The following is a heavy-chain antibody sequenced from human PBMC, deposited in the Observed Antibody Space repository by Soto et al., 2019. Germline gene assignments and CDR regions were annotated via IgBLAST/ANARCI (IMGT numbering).Heavy chain of an antibody. Sequence: QVQLQESGPGLVKPSETLSLTCSVSGGSITSGSYYWSWIRQPPGKGLEWIGYIYSRGGTSYNPSLKSRVTISVDTSKNQFSLKLTSVTAADTAVYYCARDGDGYNNWGQGTLVTVSS. CDR2: IYSRGGT. D-gene: IGHD5-12*01. CDR1: GGSITSGSYY. J-gene: IGHJ4*02. V-gene: IGHV4-61*01. CDR3: ARDGDGYNN.